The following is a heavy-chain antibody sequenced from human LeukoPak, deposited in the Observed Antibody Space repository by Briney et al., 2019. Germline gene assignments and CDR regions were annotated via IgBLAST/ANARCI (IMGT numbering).Heavy chain of an antibody. V-gene: IGHV3-30*02. CDR1: GFTFSSYD. D-gene: IGHD6-19*01. Sequence: GGSLRLSCAASGFTFSSYDIHWVRQAPGKGLEWVAFIRYDGSNKYYVDSVRGRFTISRDNSKNTLYLHMNSLRAEDTAVYFCAKGSKAVLFTRDHYMDVWGKGTTVTISS. J-gene: IGHJ6*03. CDR2: IRYDGSNK. CDR3: AKGSKAVLFTRDHYMDV.